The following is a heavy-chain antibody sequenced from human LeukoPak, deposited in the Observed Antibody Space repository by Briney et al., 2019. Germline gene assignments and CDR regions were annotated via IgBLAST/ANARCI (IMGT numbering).Heavy chain of an antibody. V-gene: IGHV1-18*01. J-gene: IGHJ5*02. D-gene: IGHD2-15*01. Sequence: ASVKVSCKASGYTFTSYGISWVRQAPGQGLEWMGWISAYNGNTNYAQKLQGRVTMTTDTSTSTAYMERRSLRSDDTAVYYCARDPVYCSGGSRYGGYNWFDPWGQGTLVTVSS. CDR3: ARDPVYCSGGSRYGGYNWFDP. CDR1: GYTFTSYG. CDR2: ISAYNGNT.